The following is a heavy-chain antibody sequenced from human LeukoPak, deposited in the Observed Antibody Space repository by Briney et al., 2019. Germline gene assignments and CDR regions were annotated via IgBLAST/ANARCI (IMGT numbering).Heavy chain of an antibody. CDR1: GFTFSSYW. V-gene: IGHV3-7*01. CDR3: ARDTYRFFDL. J-gene: IGHJ2*01. CDR2: IKQDGIEK. Sequence: PGGSLRLSCAASGFTFSSYWMDWVRQVPGKGLEWVANIKQDGIEKYFVGSVKGRFAISRDNAKNSLYLQMNSLRVEDTAVYYCARDTYRFFDLWGRGTLVTVSS.